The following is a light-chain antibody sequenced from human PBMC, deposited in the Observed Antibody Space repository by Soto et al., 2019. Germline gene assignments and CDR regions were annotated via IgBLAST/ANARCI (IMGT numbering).Light chain of an antibody. J-gene: IGKJ2*01. CDR1: QSVGTN. V-gene: IGKV3-15*01. CDR2: GPS. Sequence: TVMTQSPATLSVSPGERVTLSCRASQSVGTNLAWYQQRPGQAPRLLIYGPSTRATGVPARFSGSGSGPEFTLTISSLQSEDLAVYYCQQYNNWPLPTFGQGTKLEIK. CDR3: QQYNNWPLPT.